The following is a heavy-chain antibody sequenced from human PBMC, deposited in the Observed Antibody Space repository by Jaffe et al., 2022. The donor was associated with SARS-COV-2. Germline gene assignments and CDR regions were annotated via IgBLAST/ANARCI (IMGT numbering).Heavy chain of an antibody. V-gene: IGHV4-39*01. J-gene: IGHJ4*02. CDR1: GGSVSSSSYY. Sequence: QLQLQESGPGLVEPSETLSLTCTVSGGSVSSSSYYWGWIRQPPGKGLEWIESIYYSGKTYYNPSLKSRATISVDTSKNQFSLQLSSVTAADTAVYYCARLTYNTKDIDHWGQGTLVTVSS. CDR2: IYYSGKT. D-gene: IGHD1-20*01. CDR3: ARLTYNTKDIDH.